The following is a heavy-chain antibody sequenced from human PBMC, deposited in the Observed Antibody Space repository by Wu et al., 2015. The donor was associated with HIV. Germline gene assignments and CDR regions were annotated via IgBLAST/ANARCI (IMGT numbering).Heavy chain of an antibody. J-gene: IGHJ6*02. CDR3: ARGTSHRTLTSYGMDV. CDR1: GGTFSSYA. D-gene: IGHD3-16*02. V-gene: IGHV1-69*05. CDR2: IIPIFGTA. Sequence: QVQLVQSGAEVKKPGSSVKVSCKASGGTFSSYAISWVRQAPGQGLEWMGGIIPIFGTANYAQKFQGRVTITTDESTSTAYMELSSLRSEDTAVYYCARGTSHRTLTSYGMDVWGQGTTVTVSS.